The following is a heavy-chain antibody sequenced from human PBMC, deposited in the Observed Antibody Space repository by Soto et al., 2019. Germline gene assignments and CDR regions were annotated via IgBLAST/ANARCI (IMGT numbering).Heavy chain of an antibody. V-gene: IGHV4-38-2*01. D-gene: IGHD3-16*01. J-gene: IGHJ4*02. CDR1: GYSISGGYY. Sequence: SSETLSLTCAVSGYSISGGYYWGWIRQPPGKGLEWIGSIYHSGSTYYNPSLKSRVTISVDTSKNQFSLKLSSVTAADTAVYYCARFVSNYFGYWGQGTLVTVSS. CDR2: IYHSGST. CDR3: ARFVSNYFGY.